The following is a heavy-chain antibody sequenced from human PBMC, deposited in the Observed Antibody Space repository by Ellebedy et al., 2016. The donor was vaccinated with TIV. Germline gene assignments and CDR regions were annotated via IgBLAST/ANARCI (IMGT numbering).Heavy chain of an antibody. CDR2: LSHTGKT. V-gene: IGHV4-4*01. D-gene: IGHD3-16*01. CDR3: VRYDLEFGEVLTDF. Sequence: GSLRLXCAVSGGSMRNRHWWNWVRQAPGTGLEWIGELSHTGKTRYNPSLKSRVTISVDTSKKQISLILTSVTAADTAVYFCVRYDLEFGEVLTDFWGRGTLVTVSS. CDR1: GGSMRNRHW. J-gene: IGHJ4*02.